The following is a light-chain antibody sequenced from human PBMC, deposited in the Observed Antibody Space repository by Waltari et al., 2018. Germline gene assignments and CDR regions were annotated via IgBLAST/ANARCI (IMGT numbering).Light chain of an antibody. V-gene: IGLV2-11*01. J-gene: IGLJ3*02. CDR3: CSYAGSSTLV. Sequence: QSALTQPRPVSGSPGQSVTISCTGTSSDVGAYNYVHWYQQHPARAPKLMIYDVSERPSGVSARFSGSKSGNTATLTISGLQADDGADYYCCSYAGSSTLVFGGGTTLTVV. CDR2: DVS. CDR1: SSDVGAYNY.